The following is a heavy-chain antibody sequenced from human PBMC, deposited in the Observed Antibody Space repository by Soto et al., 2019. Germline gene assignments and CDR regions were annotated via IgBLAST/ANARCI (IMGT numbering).Heavy chain of an antibody. V-gene: IGHV3-33*01. CDR1: GFTFSSYG. J-gene: IGHJ4*02. D-gene: IGHD6-13*01. CDR3: ASFPEKQQLVLY. Sequence: PGGSLRLSCAASGFTFSSYGMHWVRQAPGKGLEWVAVIWYDGSNKYYADSVKGRFTISRDNSKNTLYLQMNSLRAEDTAVYYCASFPEKQQLVLYWGQGTLVTVSS. CDR2: IWYDGSNK.